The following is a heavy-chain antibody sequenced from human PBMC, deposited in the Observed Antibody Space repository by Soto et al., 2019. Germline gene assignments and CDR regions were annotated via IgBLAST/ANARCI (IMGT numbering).Heavy chain of an antibody. D-gene: IGHD3-10*01. CDR3: ARSGITMVRGTSTYYYGMDV. CDR1: GYSFTSYW. Sequence: PGESLKISCQGSGYSFTSYWISWVRQMPGKGLEWTGRIDPSDSYTNYSPSSQGHVTISADKSISTAYLQWSSLKASDTAMYYCARSGITMVRGTSTYYYGMDVWGQGTTVTVSS. J-gene: IGHJ6*02. V-gene: IGHV5-10-1*01. CDR2: IDPSDSYT.